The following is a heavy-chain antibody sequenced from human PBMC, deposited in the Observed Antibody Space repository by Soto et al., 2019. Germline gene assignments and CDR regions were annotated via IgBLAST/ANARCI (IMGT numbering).Heavy chain of an antibody. CDR3: TTVTVLNVHSDY. CDR2: IKTKTDGGTT. D-gene: IGHD3-10*02. V-gene: IGHV3-15*01. CDR1: GFTFSNAW. J-gene: IGHJ4*02. Sequence: EVQLAESGGGLVKPGGSLTLSCAVSGFTFSNAWMSWVRQAPGKGLEWVGRIKTKTDGGTTDYAAPVKGRFTISRDDSKNTLYLQMNSLKTEDTAVYYCTTVTVLNVHSDYWGQGTLVTVSS.